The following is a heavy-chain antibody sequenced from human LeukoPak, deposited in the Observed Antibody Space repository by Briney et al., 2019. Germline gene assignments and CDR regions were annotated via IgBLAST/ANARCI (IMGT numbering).Heavy chain of an antibody. J-gene: IGHJ4*02. Sequence: PGRSLRLSCAASGFTFSSYWMSWVRQAAGKGLEWVSAISGSGGSTYYADSVKGRFTISRDNSKHTLYLQMNSLRAEDTAVYYCARAHTSGYIPLGYWGQGTLVTVSS. D-gene: IGHD5-12*01. CDR1: GFTFSSYW. V-gene: IGHV3-23*01. CDR2: ISGSGGST. CDR3: ARAHTSGYIPLGY.